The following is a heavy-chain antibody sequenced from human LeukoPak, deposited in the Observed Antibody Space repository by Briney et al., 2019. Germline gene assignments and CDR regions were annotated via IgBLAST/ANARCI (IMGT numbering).Heavy chain of an antibody. D-gene: IGHD3-3*01. CDR1: GFTFSSYS. J-gene: IGHJ6*02. CDR2: ISSSSSYI. CDR3: ARSKRAIHYYYYGMDV. Sequence: GGSLRLSCAASGFTFSSYSMNWVRQAPGKGLEWVSSISSSSSYIYYADSVKGRFTISRDNSKNTLYLQMNSLRAEDTAVYYCARSKRAIHYYYYGMDVWGQGTTVTVSS. V-gene: IGHV3-21*04.